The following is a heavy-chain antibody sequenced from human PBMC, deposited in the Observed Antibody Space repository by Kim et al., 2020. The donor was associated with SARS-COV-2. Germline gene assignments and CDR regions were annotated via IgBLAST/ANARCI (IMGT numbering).Heavy chain of an antibody. V-gene: IGHV3-30*04. Sequence: GGSLRLSCAVSGFTFSSHAMFWARQAPGKGPEWVAVISNDGNNQYYADSVKGRLTISRDNSKNTLYLQMNSLRGEDTAVYYCARSRTTWVNDVCDIWGQGTMVTVSS. CDR2: ISNDGNNQ. CDR1: GFTFSSHA. J-gene: IGHJ3*02. CDR3: ARSRTTWVNDVCDI. D-gene: IGHD6-13*01.